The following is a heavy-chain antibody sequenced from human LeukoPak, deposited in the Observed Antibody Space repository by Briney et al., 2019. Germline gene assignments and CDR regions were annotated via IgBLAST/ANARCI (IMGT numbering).Heavy chain of an antibody. CDR2: IYHSGST. Sequence: SETLSLTCAVSGYSISSGYCWGWIRQPPGKGLEWIGSIYHSGSTYYNPSLKSRVTISVDTSKNQFSLKLSSVTAADTAVYYCARLWRSSTSCRDWGQGTLVTVSS. D-gene: IGHD2-2*01. CDR1: GYSISSGYC. V-gene: IGHV4-38-2*01. J-gene: IGHJ4*02. CDR3: ARLWRSSTSCRD.